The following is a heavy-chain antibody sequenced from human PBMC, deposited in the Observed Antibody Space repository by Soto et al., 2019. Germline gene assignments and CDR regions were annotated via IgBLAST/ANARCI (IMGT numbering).Heavy chain of an antibody. J-gene: IGHJ4*02. D-gene: IGHD2-2*01. V-gene: IGHV6-1*01. CDR2: TYYRSRWYN. CDR1: GDSVSSNSAA. CDR3: ARGCFAVVVANFVS. Sequence: SQTLSLTCAISGDSVSSNSAAWNWIRQSPSRGLEWLGRTYYRSRWYNDYAVSVKSRMTVNPDTSRNQFSLQLNSVTPEDTAVYHCARGCFAVVVANFVSGAQGTLVTVSS.